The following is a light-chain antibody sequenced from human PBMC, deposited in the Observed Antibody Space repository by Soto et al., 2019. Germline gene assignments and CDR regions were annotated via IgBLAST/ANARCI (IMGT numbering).Light chain of an antibody. CDR1: QSISSW. V-gene: IGKV1-5*03. J-gene: IGKJ1*01. CDR2: KAS. CDR3: QQYNSYLT. Sequence: DIQMTQSPSTLSASVGDRVTITCRASQSISSWLAWYQQKPGKAPKLLIYKASSLESGVPSRFSGSGSGTDFTITISRLQPDDFATYYCQQYNSYLTFGQGTKVEIK.